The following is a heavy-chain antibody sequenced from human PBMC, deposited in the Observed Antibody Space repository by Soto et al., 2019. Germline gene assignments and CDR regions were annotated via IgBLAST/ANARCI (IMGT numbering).Heavy chain of an antibody. V-gene: IGHV4-39*01. J-gene: IGHJ5*02. D-gene: IGHD2-15*01. CDR2: IYYSGRT. CDR3: ARHPAELDCSGGSCYSHDSRFDP. CDR1: GGSISSSSYY. Sequence: QLQLQESGPGLVKPSETLSLTCTVSGGSISSSSYYWGWIRQPPGKGLEWIGSIYYSGRTYYNPSLKSRVTISVDTSKAQFSLKLSSVTAADTAVYYCARHPAELDCSGGSCYSHDSRFDPWGQGPLVTVSS.